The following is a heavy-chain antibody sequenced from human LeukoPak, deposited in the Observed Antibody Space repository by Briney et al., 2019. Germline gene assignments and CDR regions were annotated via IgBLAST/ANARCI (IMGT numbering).Heavy chain of an antibody. J-gene: IGHJ4*02. D-gene: IGHD6-13*01. CDR3: AKDLLYSSSCD. V-gene: IGHV4-34*01. Sequence: SETLSLTCAVYGGSFSGYYWSWIRQPPGKGLEWIGEINHSGSTNYNPSLKSRVTISVDTSKNQFSLQLSSVTAADTAMYYCAKDLLYSSSCDWGQGTLVTVSS. CDR1: GGSFSGYY. CDR2: INHSGST.